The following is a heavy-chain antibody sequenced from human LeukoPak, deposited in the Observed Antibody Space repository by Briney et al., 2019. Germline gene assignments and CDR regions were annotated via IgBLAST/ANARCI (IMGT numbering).Heavy chain of an antibody. Sequence: PGGSLRLSCAASGFTFSSYAMSWVRQAPGKGLEWVANIKQDGSEKYYVDSVKGRFTISRDNAKNSLYLQMNSLRADDTAVYYCARDLTYHYDPTSDYWGQGTLVTVSS. CDR2: IKQDGSEK. D-gene: IGHD3-22*01. CDR3: ARDLTYHYDPTSDY. CDR1: GFTFSSYA. V-gene: IGHV3-7*01. J-gene: IGHJ4*02.